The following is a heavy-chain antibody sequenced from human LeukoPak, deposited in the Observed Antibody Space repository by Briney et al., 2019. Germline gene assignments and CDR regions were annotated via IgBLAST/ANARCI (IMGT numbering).Heavy chain of an antibody. J-gene: IGHJ4*02. CDR2: INHSGST. V-gene: IGHV4-34*01. Sequence: SETLSLTCAVYGGSFSGYYWSWIRQPPGKGLEWIGEINHSGSTNYNPSLKSRVTISVDTSKNQFSLKLSSVTAADTAVYYCARGSSSSLYYYWGQGTLATVSS. D-gene: IGHD6-6*01. CDR3: ARGSSSSLYYY. CDR1: GGSFSGYY.